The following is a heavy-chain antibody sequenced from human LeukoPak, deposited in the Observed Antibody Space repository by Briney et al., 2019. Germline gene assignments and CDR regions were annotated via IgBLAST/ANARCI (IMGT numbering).Heavy chain of an antibody. D-gene: IGHD3-22*01. CDR1: GFTFDDYG. CDR2: INWNGGST. Sequence: PGGSLRLSCAASGFTFDDYGMSWVRQAPGKGLEWVSGINWNGGSTGYADSVKGRFTISRDNAKNSLYLQMNSLRAEDTAVYYCASSRYDSSGYYGIIAYWGQGTLVTVSS. J-gene: IGHJ4*02. V-gene: IGHV3-20*04. CDR3: ASSRYDSSGYYGIIAY.